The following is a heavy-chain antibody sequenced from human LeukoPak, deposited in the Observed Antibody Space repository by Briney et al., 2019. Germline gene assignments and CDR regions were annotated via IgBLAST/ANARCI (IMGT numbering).Heavy chain of an antibody. CDR1: GGSISSSSYY. J-gene: IGHJ4*02. CDR3: AGHSDTAMVDYFDY. Sequence: TSETLSLTCTVSGGSISSSSYYWGWIRQPPGKGLEWIGSIYYSGSTYYNPSLKSRVTISVDTSKNQFSLKLSSVTAADTAVYYCAGHSDTAMVDYFDYWGQGTLVTVSS. D-gene: IGHD5-18*01. CDR2: IYYSGST. V-gene: IGHV4-39*01.